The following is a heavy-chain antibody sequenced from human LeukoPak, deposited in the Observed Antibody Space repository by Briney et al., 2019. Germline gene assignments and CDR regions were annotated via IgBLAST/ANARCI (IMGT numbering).Heavy chain of an antibody. D-gene: IGHD5-18*01. Sequence: ASVKVSCKASGYTFTAYYVHCVRQAPGQGLEWMGWINPNTGDTNYAQNFQGRVTMNRDTSISTAYMELSSLRSDDTAVYYCARSADGYTCGHFDFWGQGTLVTVSS. CDR1: GYTFTAYY. CDR2: INPNTGDT. V-gene: IGHV1-2*02. J-gene: IGHJ4*02. CDR3: ARSADGYTCGHFDF.